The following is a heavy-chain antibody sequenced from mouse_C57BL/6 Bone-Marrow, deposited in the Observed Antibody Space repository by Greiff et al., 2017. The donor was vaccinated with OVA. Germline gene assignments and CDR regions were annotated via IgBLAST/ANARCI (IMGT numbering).Heavy chain of an antibody. J-gene: IGHJ4*01. V-gene: IGHV5-17*01. CDR3: ARTDFTTVVARAMDY. CDR2: ISSGSSTI. CDR1: GFTFSDYG. Sequence: EVKVVESGGGLVKPGGSLKLSCAASGFTFSDYGMHWVRQAPEKGLEWVAYISSGSSTIYYADTVKGRFTISRDNAKNTLFLQMTSLRSEDTAMYYCARTDFTTVVARAMDYWGQGTSVTVSS. D-gene: IGHD1-1*01.